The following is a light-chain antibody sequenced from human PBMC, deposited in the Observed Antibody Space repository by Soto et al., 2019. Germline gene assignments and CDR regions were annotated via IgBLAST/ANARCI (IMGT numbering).Light chain of an antibody. CDR3: QQYNSYSPT. V-gene: IGKV1-5*03. CDR2: KAS. J-gene: IGKJ1*01. CDR1: QSISVC. Sequence: DIQMTQSPSTLSSSVGDRFTITCRSSQSISVCLAWYQQKAGKAPNLLIYKASRLESGVPSRFSGSGSETEFTLTISGLQPGDSATYYCQQYNSYSPTFGQGTKVDI.